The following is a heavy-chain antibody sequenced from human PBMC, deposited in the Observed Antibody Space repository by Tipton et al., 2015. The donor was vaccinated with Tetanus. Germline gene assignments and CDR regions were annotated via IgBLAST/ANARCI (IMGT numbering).Heavy chain of an antibody. D-gene: IGHD5-24*01. Sequence: LVKPTQTLTLTCTFSGFSLSTSGMRVSWIRQPPGKALEWLARIDWDDDKFYSTSLKTRLIISKDTSKNQVVLTMTNMDPVDTATYYCARISARDYYFDYWGQGTLVTVSS. CDR2: IDWDDDK. CDR3: ARISARDYYFDY. CDR1: GFSLSTSGMR. V-gene: IGHV2-70*04. J-gene: IGHJ4*02.